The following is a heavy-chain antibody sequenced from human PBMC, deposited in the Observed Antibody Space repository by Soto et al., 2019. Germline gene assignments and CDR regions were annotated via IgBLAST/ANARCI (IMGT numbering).Heavy chain of an antibody. Sequence: VASVKVSCKASGYTFTSYAMHWVRQAPGQRLEWMGWINAGNGNTKYSQKFQGRVTITRDTSASTAYMELSSLRSEDTAVYYCARDKGGGYCYYGMDVWGQGTTVTVSS. V-gene: IGHV1-3*01. CDR3: ARDKGGGYCYYGMDV. D-gene: IGHD6-25*01. CDR2: INAGNGNT. CDR1: GYTFTSYA. J-gene: IGHJ6*02.